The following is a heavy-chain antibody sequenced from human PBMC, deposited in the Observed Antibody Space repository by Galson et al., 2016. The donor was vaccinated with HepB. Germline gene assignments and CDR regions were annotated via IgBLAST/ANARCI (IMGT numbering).Heavy chain of an antibody. D-gene: IGHD3-3*01. CDR3: ASLGGGGYDFWTGYLDY. J-gene: IGHJ4*02. CDR1: GYTFTNYF. V-gene: IGHV1-46*01. Sequence: SVKVSCKASGYTFTNYFIHWVRQAPGQGLEWVGIINPSVGSTSYADKFQGRVTMTRDTSSITVYMELSSLRSEDTAVYYCASLGGGGYDFWTGYLDYWGPGTPVPVSS. CDR2: INPSVGST.